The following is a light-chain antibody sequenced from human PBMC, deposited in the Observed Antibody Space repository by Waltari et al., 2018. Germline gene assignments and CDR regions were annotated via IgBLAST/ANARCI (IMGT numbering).Light chain of an antibody. J-gene: IGLJ3*02. CDR3: FVWDDSLSGLWV. V-gene: IGLV1-47*01. CDR2: RSV. CDR1: HSNIGSNH. Sequence: QSVLTQSPSTSGTPGQRVTIPCSGTHSNIGSNHVYWYQQLPGTAPKLLIYRSVLRPSGVPVRFSGSRSGTSASLAISGLRSEDEAHYYCFVWDDSLSGLWVFGGGTKLTVL.